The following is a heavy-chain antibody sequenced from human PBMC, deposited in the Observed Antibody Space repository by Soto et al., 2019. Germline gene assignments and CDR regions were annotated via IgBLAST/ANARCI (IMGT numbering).Heavy chain of an antibody. D-gene: IGHD3-9*01. Sequence: QVQLVESGGGVVQSGRSLRLSCAASGFTFSSYGMHWVRQAPGKGLEWVAVIWYDGSNKYYVDSVKGRFTISRDNSKSTLYLQMNSLRAEDTAVYYCARVGHKDVLTGYPHGYFDLWGRGTLVTVAS. V-gene: IGHV3-33*01. J-gene: IGHJ2*01. CDR3: ARVGHKDVLTGYPHGYFDL. CDR1: GFTFSSYG. CDR2: IWYDGSNK.